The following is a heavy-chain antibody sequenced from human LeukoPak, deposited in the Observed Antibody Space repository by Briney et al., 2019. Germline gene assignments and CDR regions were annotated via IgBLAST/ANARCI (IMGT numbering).Heavy chain of an antibody. CDR1: GFTFSDCW. Sequence: GGSLRLSCEASGFTFSDCWMSWIRQTPAKGLEWVANIKDDGSEIYYVDSVKGRFTISRDNAKNSLYLQMSSLRAEDTAVYYCVRRGNRWGDYWGQGTLVTVSS. CDR2: IKDDGSEI. V-gene: IGHV3-7*01. CDR3: VRRGNRWGDY. D-gene: IGHD3-16*01. J-gene: IGHJ4*02.